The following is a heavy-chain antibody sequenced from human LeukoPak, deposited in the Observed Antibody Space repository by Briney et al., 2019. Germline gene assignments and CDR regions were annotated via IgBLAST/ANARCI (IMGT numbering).Heavy chain of an antibody. D-gene: IGHD6-13*01. V-gene: IGHV4-59*01. CDR2: IHYSGST. CDR3: ARVRQQLVTDY. J-gene: IGHJ4*02. CDR1: GGSISSYY. Sequence: SETLSLTCTVSGGSISSYYWSWIRQPPGKGLEWIGYIHYSGSTNYNPSLKSRVTISVDTSKNQFSLKLSSVTAADTAVYYCARVRQQLVTDYWGQGTLVTVSS.